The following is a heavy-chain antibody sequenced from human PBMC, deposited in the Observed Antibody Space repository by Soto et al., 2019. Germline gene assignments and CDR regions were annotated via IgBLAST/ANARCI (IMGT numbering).Heavy chain of an antibody. Sequence: GGSLRLSCAASVFTFSSYAMSWVRQAPGKGLEWVSAISGSGGSTYYADSVKGRFTISRDNSKNTLYLQMNSLRAEDTAVYYCAGGASDSLYYYFDYWGQGTLVTVSS. CDR3: AGGASDSLYYYFDY. CDR1: VFTFSSYA. D-gene: IGHD2-15*01. CDR2: ISGSGGST. V-gene: IGHV3-23*01. J-gene: IGHJ4*02.